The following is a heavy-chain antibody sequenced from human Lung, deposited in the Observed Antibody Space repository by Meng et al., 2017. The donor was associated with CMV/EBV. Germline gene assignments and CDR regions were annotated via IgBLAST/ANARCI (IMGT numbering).Heavy chain of an antibody. CDR2: ISAYNGNT. CDR3: ARGLTIAVAGTKFGS. J-gene: IGHJ4*02. V-gene: IGHV1-18*01. CDR1: GYTFTSYG. Sequence: ASVKVSXKASGYTFTSYGISWVRQAPGQGLEWMGWISAYNGNTNYAQKLQGRVTMTTDTSTSTAYMELRSLRSEDTAIYYCARGLTIAVAGTKFGSWGQGXLVTVSS. D-gene: IGHD6-13*01.